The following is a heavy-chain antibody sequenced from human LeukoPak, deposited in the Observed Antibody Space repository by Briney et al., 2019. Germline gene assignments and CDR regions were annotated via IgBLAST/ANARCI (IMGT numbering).Heavy chain of an antibody. CDR3: ARGRAVTTGDDY. CDR2: IFSSGST. D-gene: IGHD4-17*01. J-gene: IGHJ4*02. V-gene: IGHV4-4*07. CDR1: GGSINNYY. Sequence: NPSETLSLTCTVSGGSINNYYWSWIRQPAGKGLEWIGRIFSSGSTVYHPSLKSRVTMSVDTSRNSFSLKLTSVTAADTAVYYCARGRAVTTGDDYWGQGTLVTVSS.